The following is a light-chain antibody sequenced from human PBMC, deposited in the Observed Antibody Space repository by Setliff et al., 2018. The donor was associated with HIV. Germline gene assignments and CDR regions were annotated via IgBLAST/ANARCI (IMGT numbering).Light chain of an antibody. Sequence: QSALTQPASVSGSPGHSITISCTGSNNNLGSYNLVSWYQQLPGKAPKLLIYKDNKRSSGISNRFSGSKSGYTASLTISGLQADDEADYYCCSFAGSNIPYVFGTGTKVTVL. CDR2: KDN. CDR1: NNNLGSYNL. V-gene: IGLV2-23*01. CDR3: CSFAGSNIPYV. J-gene: IGLJ1*01.